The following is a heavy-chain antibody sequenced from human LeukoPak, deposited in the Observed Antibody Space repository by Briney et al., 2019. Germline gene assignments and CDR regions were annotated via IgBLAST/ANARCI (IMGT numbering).Heavy chain of an antibody. CDR2: INYNGNT. V-gene: IGHV1-18*01. CDR1: GYTFSSYG. CDR3: GRDYCDSVSCYGPDY. J-gene: IGHJ4*02. D-gene: IGHD2-2*01. Sequence: ASVKVSCKASGYTFSSYGISWVRQAPGQGLEWMGWINYNGNTKYAQMLQGRVTMTTVTSTTTAYMELRSLGSDDAAVYYCGRDYCDSVSCYGPDYWGQGTLVTVSS.